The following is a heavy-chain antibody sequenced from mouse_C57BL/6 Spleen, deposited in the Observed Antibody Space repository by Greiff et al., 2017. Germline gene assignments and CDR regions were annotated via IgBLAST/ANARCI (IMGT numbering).Heavy chain of an antibody. J-gene: IGHJ1*03. Sequence: EVKVVESGGGLVKPGGSLKLSCAASGFTFSSYAMSWVRQTPEKRLEWVATISDGGSYTYYPDNVKGRFTISRDNAKNNLYLQMSHLKSEDTAMYYCARDRRPSGMGSYWYFDVWGTGTTVTVSS. CDR2: ISDGGSYT. CDR3: ARDRRPSGMGSYWYFDV. D-gene: IGHD4-1*01. V-gene: IGHV5-4*01. CDR1: GFTFSSYA.